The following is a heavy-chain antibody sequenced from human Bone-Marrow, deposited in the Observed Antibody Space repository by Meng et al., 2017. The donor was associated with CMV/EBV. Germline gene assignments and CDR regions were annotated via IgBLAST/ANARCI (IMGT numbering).Heavy chain of an antibody. CDR3: ARKKDFWSGYYYYGMDV. J-gene: IGHJ6*02. V-gene: IGHV1-46*01. D-gene: IGHD3-3*01. Sequence: ASVKVFCKASGYTFTSYYMHWVRQAPGQGLEWMGIINPSGGSTSYAQKFQGRVTMTRDTSTSTVYMELSSLRSEDTAVYYCARKKDFWSGYYYYGMDVWGQGTTVTVSS. CDR1: GYTFTSYY. CDR2: INPSGGST.